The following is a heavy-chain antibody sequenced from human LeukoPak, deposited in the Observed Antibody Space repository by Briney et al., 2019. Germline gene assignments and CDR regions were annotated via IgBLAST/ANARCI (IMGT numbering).Heavy chain of an antibody. CDR1: GFTFSSYE. J-gene: IGHJ4*02. Sequence: GGSLRLSCGASGFTFSSYEMNWVRQAPGKGLEWVSYISSSGRTIYYADSVKGRFTISRDNAKNPLYLQMNSLRAEDTAVYDCARGQLWIDYWGQGTLVTVSS. CDR2: ISSSGRTI. CDR3: ARGQLWIDY. D-gene: IGHD3-10*01. V-gene: IGHV3-48*03.